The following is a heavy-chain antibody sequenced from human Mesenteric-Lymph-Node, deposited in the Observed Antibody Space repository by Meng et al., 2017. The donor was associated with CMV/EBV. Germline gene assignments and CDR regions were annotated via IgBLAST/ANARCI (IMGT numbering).Heavy chain of an antibody. V-gene: IGHV5-51*01. CDR3: ARLVGYYGSGGYYKEAFDI. Sequence: GESLKISCQGSGYSFTSYWIGWVRQMPGKGLEWMGIIYPGDSDTRYSPSFQGQVTISADKSISTAYLQWSSLKASDTAMYYCARLVGYYGSGGYYKEAFDIWGQGTMVTVSS. J-gene: IGHJ3*02. CDR1: GYSFTSYW. CDR2: IYPGDSDT. D-gene: IGHD3-10*01.